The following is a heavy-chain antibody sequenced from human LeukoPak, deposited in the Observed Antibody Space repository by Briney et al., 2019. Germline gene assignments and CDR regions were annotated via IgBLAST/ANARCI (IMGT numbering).Heavy chain of an antibody. CDR3: ARDRGLLRYFDWSP. CDR2: IIPILGIA. D-gene: IGHD3-9*01. J-gene: IGHJ5*02. CDR1: GGTFSSYA. V-gene: IGHV1-69*04. Sequence: ASVKVSCKASGGTFSSYAISWVRQAPGQGLEWMGRIIPILGIANYAQKFQGRVTITADKSTSTAYMELSSLRSEDTAVYYCARDRGLLRYFDWSPRGQGTLVTVSS.